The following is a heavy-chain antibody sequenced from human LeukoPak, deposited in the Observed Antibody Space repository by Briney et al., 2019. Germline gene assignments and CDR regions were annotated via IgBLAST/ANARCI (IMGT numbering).Heavy chain of an antibody. V-gene: IGHV4-61*02. CDR1: GVSISSDRNY. CDR3: ARDSYGSGYSVYGSGVFDY. Sequence: PSETLSLTCTVSGVSISSDRNYWSWIRQPAGEGLQWIGRMCIGGYIDYNPSLKSRVTISLDTSKNQFSLKMSSVTAADTAIYYCARDSYGSGYSVYGSGVFDYWGQGILVTVSA. D-gene: IGHD5/OR15-5a*01. J-gene: IGHJ4*02. CDR2: MCIGGYI.